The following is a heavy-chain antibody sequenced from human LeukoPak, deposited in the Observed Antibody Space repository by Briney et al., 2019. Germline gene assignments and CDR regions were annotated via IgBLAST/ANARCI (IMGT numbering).Heavy chain of an antibody. D-gene: IGHD2-21*02. CDR1: GGSVSSGSYY. J-gene: IGHJ4*02. Sequence: SETLSLTCSVSGGSVSSGSYYWSWIRQPPGKGLEWIGYIYYSGSTNYNPSLKSRVTISVDTSKNQFSLKPSSVTAADTAVYYCARALVTAILYEDWGQGTLVTVSS. CDR2: IYYSGST. V-gene: IGHV4-61*01. CDR3: ARALVTAILYED.